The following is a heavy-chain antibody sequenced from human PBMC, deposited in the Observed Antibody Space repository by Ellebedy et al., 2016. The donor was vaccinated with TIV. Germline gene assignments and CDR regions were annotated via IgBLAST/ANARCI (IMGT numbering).Heavy chain of an antibody. CDR1: GVTVNSDF. CDR2: IYSDGRT. J-gene: IGHJ4*02. Sequence: GESLKISCVVSGVTVNSDFMSWVRQAPGKGPEWVSIIYSDGRTFYADSVKGRFTISRDNFKNTLYLQMNSLRVEDTAVYFCARDTRPNSGSLWGQGTLVTVSS. CDR3: ARDTRPNSGSL. D-gene: IGHD1-26*01. V-gene: IGHV3-66*01.